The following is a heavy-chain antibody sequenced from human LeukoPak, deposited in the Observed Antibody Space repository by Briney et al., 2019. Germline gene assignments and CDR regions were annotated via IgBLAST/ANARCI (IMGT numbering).Heavy chain of an antibody. Sequence: GGSLRLSCAASGFTFSSYAMSWVRQAPGKGLEWVSVISGSGDITYYADSVKGRFTISGDNSKITLFLQMNSLRAEDTALYYCAKLLSGSRTIDYWGQGTPVTVSS. J-gene: IGHJ4*02. CDR1: GFTFSSYA. CDR2: ISGSGDIT. CDR3: AKLLSGSRTIDY. D-gene: IGHD5-12*01. V-gene: IGHV3-23*01.